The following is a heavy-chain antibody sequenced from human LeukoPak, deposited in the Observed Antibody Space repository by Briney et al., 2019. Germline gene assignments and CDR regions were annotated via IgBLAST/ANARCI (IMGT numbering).Heavy chain of an antibody. D-gene: IGHD3-22*01. CDR1: GGSFSGYY. V-gene: IGHV4-34*01. Sequence: TSETLSLTCAVYGGSFSGYYWSWIRQPPGKGLEWTGEINHSGSTNYNPSLKSRVTISVDTSKNQFSLKLSSVTAADTAVYYCARATYYYDSSGYYAPPIFDYWGQGTLVTVSS. CDR3: ARATYYYDSSGYYAPPIFDY. CDR2: INHSGST. J-gene: IGHJ4*02.